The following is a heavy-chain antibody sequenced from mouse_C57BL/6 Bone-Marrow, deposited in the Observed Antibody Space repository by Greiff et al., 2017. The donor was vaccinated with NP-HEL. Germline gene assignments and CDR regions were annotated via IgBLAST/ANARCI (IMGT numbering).Heavy chain of an antibody. D-gene: IGHD4-1*01. V-gene: IGHV7-3*01. CDR1: GFTFTDYY. CDR3: ARLRWDWFAY. CDR2: IRNKANGYTT. Sequence: EVKLVESGGGLVQPGGSLSLSCAASGFTFTDYYMSWVRQPPGKALEWLGFIRNKANGYTTEYSASVKGRFTISRDNSQSILYLQMNALRAEDSATYYCARLRWDWFAYWGQGTLVTVSA. J-gene: IGHJ3*01.